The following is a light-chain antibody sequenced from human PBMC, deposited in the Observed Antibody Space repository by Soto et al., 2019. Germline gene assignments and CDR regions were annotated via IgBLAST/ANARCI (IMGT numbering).Light chain of an antibody. Sequence: DIQMTQSPSTLSASVGDRVAITCRANQTISTWLAWYQQKPGEAPNLLIYRASTLQTGVPARFSDSGSGTEFTLTISSLQPDDFATYYCQQYRTYSRTFGQGTKVDI. CDR1: QTISTW. CDR2: RAS. CDR3: QQYRTYSRT. J-gene: IGKJ1*01. V-gene: IGKV1-5*03.